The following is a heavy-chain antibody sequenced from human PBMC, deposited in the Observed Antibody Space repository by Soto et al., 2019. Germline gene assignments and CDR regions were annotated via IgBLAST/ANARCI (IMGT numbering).Heavy chain of an antibody. J-gene: IGHJ6*02. D-gene: IGHD1-1*01. V-gene: IGHV3-30-3*01. CDR1: GFTFSSYA. CDR3: ARDRLRYNWNDFPYYYYGMDV. CDR2: ISYDGINK. Sequence: QVQLVESGGGVVQPGRSLRLSCAASGFTFSSYAMHWVRQAPGKGLEWVAVISYDGINKYYADSVKGRFTISRDNSKNTLYLQMNSLRTEDTAVYYCARDRLRYNWNDFPYYYYGMDVWGPGTTVTVSS.